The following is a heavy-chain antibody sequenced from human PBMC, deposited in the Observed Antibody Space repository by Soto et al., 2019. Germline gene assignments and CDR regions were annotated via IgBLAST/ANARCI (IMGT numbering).Heavy chain of an antibody. D-gene: IGHD1-26*01. CDR3: ARALWEIYAFDI. V-gene: IGHV6-1*01. J-gene: IGHJ3*02. CDR2: TYYRSKWYN. Sequence: SQTLSLTCAISGDSVPSNSAAWNWIRQSPSRGLEWLGRTYYRSKWYNDYAGSVKGRIVINPDTSKNQFSLQLNSVTPEDTAVYYCARALWEIYAFDIWGQGTMVTVSS. CDR1: GDSVPSNSAA.